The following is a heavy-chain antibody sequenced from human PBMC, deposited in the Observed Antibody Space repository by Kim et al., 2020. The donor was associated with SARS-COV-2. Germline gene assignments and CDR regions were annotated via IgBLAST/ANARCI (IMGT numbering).Heavy chain of an antibody. CDR1: GFTFSSYS. CDR2: ISSTSSTI. D-gene: IGHD3-10*01. Sequence: GGSLRLSCAASGFTFSSYSMNWVRQAPGKGLEWISYISSTSSTIYYADSVKGRFTISRDNANNSLCLEMNSLRAEDTAVYYCARDPDSGSYPHYYGMDVWGQGTTVTVSS. CDR3: ARDPDSGSYPHYYGMDV. V-gene: IGHV3-48*04. J-gene: IGHJ6*02.